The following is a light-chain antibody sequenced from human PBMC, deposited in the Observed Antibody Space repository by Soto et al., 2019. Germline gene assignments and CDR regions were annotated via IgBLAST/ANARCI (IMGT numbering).Light chain of an antibody. CDR2: DVS. Sequence: QSELTQRRSVSGSPGRSVTLSCIGTSSDVGGYNYVSWYQQHPGKAPKLMIYDVSKRPSGVPDRFSGSKSGNTASLTISGLQAEDEADYYCCSYAGSYTSWGFGTGT. J-gene: IGLJ1*01. V-gene: IGLV2-11*01. CDR1: SSDVGGYNY. CDR3: CSYAGSYTSWG.